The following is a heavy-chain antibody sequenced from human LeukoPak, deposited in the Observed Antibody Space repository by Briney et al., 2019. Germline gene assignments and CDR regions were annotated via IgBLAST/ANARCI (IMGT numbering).Heavy chain of an antibody. CDR1: GYSFRDDY. D-gene: IGHD3-16*01. J-gene: IGHJ3*01. CDR3: ARDDASDPSASFDL. Sequence: ASVTVSCKASGYSFRDDYIYWMRQAPGQGLEWVGWNNPKSGGAKYAQKFLDRVTMTGDTSINTAYMKLSGLRSDDTAVYYCARDDASDPSASFDLWGQGTMITVSS. CDR2: NNPKSGGA. V-gene: IGHV1-2*02.